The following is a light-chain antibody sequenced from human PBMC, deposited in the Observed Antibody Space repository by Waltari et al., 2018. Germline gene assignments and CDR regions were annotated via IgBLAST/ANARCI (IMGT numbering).Light chain of an antibody. CDR2: WAS. CDR1: GLDIAKNKSC. J-gene: IGKJ3*01. V-gene: IGKV4-1*01. CDR3: QQYYSTPLT. Sequence: GLDIAKNKSCLAWDEQKPGRPPKLLMYWASTRQSGVPDRFGGSGSGTDFTLTISSLQAEDVAVYYCQQYYSTPLTFGPGTKVDIK.